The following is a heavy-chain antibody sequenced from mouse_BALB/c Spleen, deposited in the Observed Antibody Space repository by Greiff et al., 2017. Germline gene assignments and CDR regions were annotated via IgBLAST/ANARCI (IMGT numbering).Heavy chain of an antibody. D-gene: IGHD1-1*01. Sequence: EVKLMESGGGLVKPGGSLKLSCAASGFTFSSYAMSWVRQSPEKRLEWVAEISSGGSYTYYPDTVTGRFTISRDNAKNTLYLEMSSLRSEDTAMYYCARHPYYGSSYGYFDVWGAGTTVTVSS. J-gene: IGHJ1*01. CDR3: ARHPYYGSSYGYFDV. CDR2: ISSGGSYT. V-gene: IGHV5-9-4*01. CDR1: GFTFSSYA.